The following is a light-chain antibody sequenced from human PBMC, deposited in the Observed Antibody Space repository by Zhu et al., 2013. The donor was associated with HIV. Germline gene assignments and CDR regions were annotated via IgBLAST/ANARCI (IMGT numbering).Light chain of an antibody. CDR2: EVT. Sequence: QSALTQPASVSGSPGQSITISCTGTNSDVGSENLVSWYQQHPGKVPKLLIFEVTKRPSGVSDRFSGSKSGNTASLRISGLQAEDEADYYCCTYAVSTTSVVFGGGTKVTVL. J-gene: IGLJ2*01. V-gene: IGLV2-23*02. CDR1: NSDVGSENL. CDR3: CTYAVSTTSVV.